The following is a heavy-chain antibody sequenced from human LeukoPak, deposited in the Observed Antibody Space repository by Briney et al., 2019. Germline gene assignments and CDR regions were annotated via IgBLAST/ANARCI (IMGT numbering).Heavy chain of an antibody. CDR3: ARDSRGFFDY. D-gene: IGHD6-13*01. Sequence: ASVKVSCKASGYTFTGYYMHWVRQAPGQGLEWMGWINPNSGGTNYAQKFQGRVTITRDTSASTAYMELSSLRSEDMAVYYCARDSRGFFDYWGQGTLVTVSS. CDR2: INPNSGGT. V-gene: IGHV1-2*02. CDR1: GYTFTGYY. J-gene: IGHJ4*02.